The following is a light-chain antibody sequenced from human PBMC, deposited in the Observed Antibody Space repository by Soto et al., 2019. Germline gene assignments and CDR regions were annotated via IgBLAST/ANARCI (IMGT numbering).Light chain of an antibody. Sequence: EMVWTQSPATLSLSPVERATLSCRASKSVSRNLAWYQQKPGQAPRLLIYGASTRATGVPARFSGSGSGTEFTLTISTLQYEDFAAHYCQQYDNWHPLTFGGGTKVDIK. V-gene: IGKV3-15*01. CDR1: KSVSRN. CDR2: GAS. CDR3: QQYDNWHPLT. J-gene: IGKJ4*01.